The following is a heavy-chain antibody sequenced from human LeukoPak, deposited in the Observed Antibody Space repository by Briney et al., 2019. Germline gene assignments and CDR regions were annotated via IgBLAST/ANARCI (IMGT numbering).Heavy chain of an antibody. CDR3: ARGGQLSEWRAFDI. CDR1: GFTFSGSA. V-gene: IGHV3-73*01. CDR2: IRSKANSYAT. D-gene: IGHD1-1*01. J-gene: IGHJ3*02. Sequence: GGSLRLSCAASGFTFSGSAMHWVRQASGKGLEWVGRIRSKANSYATAYAASVKGRFTISRENAKNSLYLQMNSLRAGDTAVYYCARGGQLSEWRAFDIWGLGTMVTVSS.